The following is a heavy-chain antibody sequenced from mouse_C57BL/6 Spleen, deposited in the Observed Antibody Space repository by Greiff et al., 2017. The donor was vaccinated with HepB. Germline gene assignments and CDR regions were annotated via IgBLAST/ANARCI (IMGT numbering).Heavy chain of an antibody. V-gene: IGHV1-39*01. J-gene: IGHJ1*03. Sequence: EVKLQESGPELVKPGASVKISCKASGYSFTDYNMNWVKQSNGKSLEWIGVINPNYGTTSYNQKFKGKATLTVDQSSSTAYMQLNSLTSEDSAVYYCARGWDYGSSYWYFDVWGTGTTVTVSS. CDR1: GYSFTDYN. CDR3: ARGWDYGSSYWYFDV. D-gene: IGHD1-1*01. CDR2: INPNYGTT.